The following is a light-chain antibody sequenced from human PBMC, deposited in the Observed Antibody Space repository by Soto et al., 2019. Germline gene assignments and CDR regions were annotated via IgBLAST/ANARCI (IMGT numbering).Light chain of an antibody. CDR3: LQCRLCPYT. CDR1: QSLIHSDGNTY. V-gene: IGKV2-30*02. CDR2: HVS. J-gene: IGKJ3*01. Sequence: DVVVTQSPLSLPVTLGQPASISCRSSQSLIHSDGNTYLHWFQQRPGQSPRRLIYHVSTLDSGVPDRFSGSGSGTDFTLEISRVEAEDVGVYYCLQCRLCPYTFGSGTTVDIK.